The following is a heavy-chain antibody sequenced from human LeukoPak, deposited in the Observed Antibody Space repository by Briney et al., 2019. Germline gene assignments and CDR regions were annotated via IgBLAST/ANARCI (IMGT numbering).Heavy chain of an antibody. V-gene: IGHV3-23*01. CDR3: AKDYNRAHYYGSGFDY. CDR1: GFTFSSYG. D-gene: IGHD3-10*01. CDR2: ISGSGGNT. J-gene: IGHJ4*02. Sequence: PGGSLRLSCAASGFTFSSYGMSWVRQAPGRGLEWVSAISGSGGNTYYADSVKGRFTISRDNSKNTLYLQMNRLRAEDTAVYYCAKDYNRAHYYGSGFDYWGQGTLVTVSS.